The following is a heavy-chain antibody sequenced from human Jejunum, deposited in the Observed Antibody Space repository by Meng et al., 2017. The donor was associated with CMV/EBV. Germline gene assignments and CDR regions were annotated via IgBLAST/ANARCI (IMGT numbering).Heavy chain of an antibody. V-gene: IGHV4-61*01. CDR2: ISSSGTT. Sequence: GSFYWPWVRQTPEKGLGWIGYISSSGTTNYNPSLKSRLTMSVDASQTQFSLNLRSVTAADTAVYHCARGRVYYYGWNPPYAMDVWGRGTTVTVSS. D-gene: IGHD3-10*01. J-gene: IGHJ6*02. CDR1: GSFY. CDR3: ARGRVYYYGWNPPYAMDV.